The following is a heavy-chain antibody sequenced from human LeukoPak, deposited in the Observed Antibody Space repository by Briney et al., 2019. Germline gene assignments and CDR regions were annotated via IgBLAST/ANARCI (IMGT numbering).Heavy chain of an antibody. CDR3: ARECIMITFGGVIAYNWFDP. V-gene: IGHV4-61*02. Sequence: SETLSLTCTVSGGSISSGSYYWSWIRQPAGKGLEWIGRSYTSGSTNYNPSLKSRVTISVDTSKNQFSLKLSSVTAADTAVYYCARECIMITFGGVIAYNWFDPWGQGTLVTVSS. J-gene: IGHJ5*02. D-gene: IGHD3-16*02. CDR1: GGSISSGSYY. CDR2: SYTSGST.